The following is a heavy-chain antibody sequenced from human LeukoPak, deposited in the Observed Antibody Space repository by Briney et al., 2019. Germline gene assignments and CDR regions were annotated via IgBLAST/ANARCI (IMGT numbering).Heavy chain of an antibody. CDR1: GYTFTSYD. D-gene: IGHD3-3*01. Sequence: GASVKVSCKASGYTFTSYDINWVRQATGQGLEWMGWMNPNSGNTGYAQKFQGRVTVTRNTSISTAYMELSSLRSEDTAVYYCARARKLTIFGVVIRSDYYMDVWGKGTTVTVSS. CDR3: ARARKLTIFGVVIRSDYYMDV. CDR2: MNPNSGNT. V-gene: IGHV1-8*01. J-gene: IGHJ6*03.